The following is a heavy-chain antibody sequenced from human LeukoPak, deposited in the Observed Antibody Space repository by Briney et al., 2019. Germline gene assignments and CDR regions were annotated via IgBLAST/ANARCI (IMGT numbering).Heavy chain of an antibody. V-gene: IGHV1-69*13. Sequence: SVNVSCKASGGTFSSYAISWVRQAPGQGLEWMGGIIPIFGTANYAQKFQGRVTITADESTSTAYMELSSLRSEDTAVYYCARASGYSSGWYDGRNWFDPWGQGTLVTVSS. CDR1: GGTFSSYA. CDR2: IIPIFGTA. CDR3: ARASGYSSGWYDGRNWFDP. D-gene: IGHD6-19*01. J-gene: IGHJ5*02.